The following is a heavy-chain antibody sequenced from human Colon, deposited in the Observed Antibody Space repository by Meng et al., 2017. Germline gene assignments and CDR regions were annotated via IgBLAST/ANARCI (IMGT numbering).Heavy chain of an antibody. CDR1: GYTFTSYD. Sequence: ASVKVSCKASGYTFTSYDINWVRQATGQGLEWMGWMNPNSGNTGYAQKFQGRVTITRNTSISTAYMELSSLRSEDTAVYYCARGSRGDYYDSRGLCDYWGQGTLVTVSS. V-gene: IGHV1-8*03. CDR2: MNPNSGNT. J-gene: IGHJ4*02. D-gene: IGHD3-22*01. CDR3: ARGSRGDYYDSRGLCDY.